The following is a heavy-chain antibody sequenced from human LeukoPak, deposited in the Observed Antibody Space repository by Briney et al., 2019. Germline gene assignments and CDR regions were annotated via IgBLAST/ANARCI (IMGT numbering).Heavy chain of an antibody. V-gene: IGHV3-64*01. J-gene: IGHJ3*02. CDR2: IDSSGVST. CDR1: GFTFDDSG. CDR3: AREGHSSGHCGSFDI. D-gene: IGHD3-22*01. Sequence: PGGSLRLSCAASGFTFDDSGMSWVRQGPGKGLEYVSGIDSSGVSTYYVNSVKDRFTISRDNSKNTLYLQVGSLRAEDMGVYYCAREGHSSGHCGSFDIWGQGTTVTVSS.